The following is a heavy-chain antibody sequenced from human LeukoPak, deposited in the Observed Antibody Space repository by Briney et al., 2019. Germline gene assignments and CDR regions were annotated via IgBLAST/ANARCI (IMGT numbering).Heavy chain of an antibody. CDR1: GYTFTSYD. CDR2: MNPNGGNT. Sequence: ASVKVSCKASGYTFTSYDINWVRQATGQGLEWMGWMNPNGGNTGYAQKFQGRVTMTRNTSISTAYMELSSLRSEDTAVYYCARAIRITMVRGYYYFDYWGQGTLVTVSS. J-gene: IGHJ4*02. CDR3: ARAIRITMVRGYYYFDY. V-gene: IGHV1-8*01. D-gene: IGHD3-10*01.